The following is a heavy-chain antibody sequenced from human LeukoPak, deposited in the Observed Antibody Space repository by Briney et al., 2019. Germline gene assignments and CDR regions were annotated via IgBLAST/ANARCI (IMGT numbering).Heavy chain of an antibody. CDR3: ARGPPRYYDILTGYTYNWSDP. D-gene: IGHD3-9*01. CDR1: GFTFSSYA. V-gene: IGHV3-30-3*01. CDR2: ISYDGSNK. Sequence: PGGSLRLSCAASGFTFSSYAMHWVRQAPGKGLEWVAVISYDGSNKYYADSVKGRFTISRDNSKNTLYLQMNSLRAEDTAVYYCARGPPRYYDILTGYTYNWSDPWGQGTLVTVSS. J-gene: IGHJ5*02.